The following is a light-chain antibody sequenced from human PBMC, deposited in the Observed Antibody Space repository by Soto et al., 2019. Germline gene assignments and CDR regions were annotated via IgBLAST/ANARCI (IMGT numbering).Light chain of an antibody. Sequence: QSVLTQPPSVSGTPGQRVTISCSGSSSNIGSNYVYWYQQLPGAAPKLLIYETNQRPSGVPDRCSGSKPGASASLAISGLRSDDEADYYCAAWDATLSAILFGGGTKLTVL. CDR2: ETN. J-gene: IGLJ2*01. CDR1: SSNIGSNY. CDR3: AAWDATLSAIL. V-gene: IGLV1-47*01.